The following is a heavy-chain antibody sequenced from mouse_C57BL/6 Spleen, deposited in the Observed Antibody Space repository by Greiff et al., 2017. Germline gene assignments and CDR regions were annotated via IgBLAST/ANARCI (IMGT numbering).Heavy chain of an antibody. Sequence: QVQLQQPGPELVKPGASVKLSCKASGYTFTSSWMPWVTQRPGQGLEWIGNLTPSHGGTNYNETFKSNATLTVDKSSSTAYMQLSSLTSADSAVYYCARRADYYGSTIDYWGQGTTLTVSS. J-gene: IGHJ2*01. CDR2: LTPSHGGT. D-gene: IGHD1-1*01. V-gene: IGHV1-53*01. CDR1: GYTFTSSW. CDR3: ARRADYYGSTIDY.